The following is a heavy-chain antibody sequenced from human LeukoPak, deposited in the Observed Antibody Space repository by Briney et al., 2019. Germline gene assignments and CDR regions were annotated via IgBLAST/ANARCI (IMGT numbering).Heavy chain of an antibody. V-gene: IGHV3-30*04. Sequence: GRSLRLSCAASGFTFSSYAMHWVRQAPGKGLEWVAVISYDGSNKYYADSVKGRFTISRDNSKNTPYLQMNSLRAEDTAVYYCARGLRKSIAAAVVYWGQGTLVTVSS. CDR2: ISYDGSNK. J-gene: IGHJ4*02. CDR3: ARGLRKSIAAAVVY. D-gene: IGHD6-13*01. CDR1: GFTFSSYA.